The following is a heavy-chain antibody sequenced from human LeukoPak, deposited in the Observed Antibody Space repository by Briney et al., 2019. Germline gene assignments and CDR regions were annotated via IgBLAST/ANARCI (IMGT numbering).Heavy chain of an antibody. CDR3: ARDFTIAAAGTLWPYYGMDV. CDR1: GFTFSSYA. J-gene: IGHJ6*02. D-gene: IGHD6-13*01. Sequence: GGSLRLSCAASGFTFSSYAIQWVRQAPGKGLEWVSYISSSGSTIYYADSVKGRFTISRDNAKNSLYLQMNSLRAEDTAVYYCARDFTIAAAGTLWPYYGMDVWGQGTTVTVSS. V-gene: IGHV3-48*04. CDR2: ISSSGSTI.